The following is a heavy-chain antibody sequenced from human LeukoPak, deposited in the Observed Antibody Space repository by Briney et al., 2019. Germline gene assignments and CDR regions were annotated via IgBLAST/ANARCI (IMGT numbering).Heavy chain of an antibody. V-gene: IGHV3-23*01. D-gene: IGHD1-26*01. CDR1: GFTFSSYA. CDR3: AQSKVGGDCFDY. J-gene: IGHJ4*02. Sequence: GGSLRLSCAASGFTFSSYAMSWVRQAPGKGLEWVSAIRGSGGSTYYADSVKGRFTISRDNSKNTLYLQMNSLRAEDTAVYYCAQSKVGGDCFDYWGQGTLVTVSS. CDR2: IRGSGGST.